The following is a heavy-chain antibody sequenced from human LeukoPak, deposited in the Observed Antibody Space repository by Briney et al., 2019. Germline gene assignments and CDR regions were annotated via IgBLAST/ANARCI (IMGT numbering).Heavy chain of an antibody. V-gene: IGHV3-30*18. CDR3: AKEKWVTMIVVATTTGPFDY. CDR2: ISYDGSNK. D-gene: IGHD3-22*01. Sequence: PGRSLRLSCAASGFTFSSYGMHWVRQAPGKGLEWVAVISYDGSNKYYADSVKGRFTISRDNSKNTLYLQMNSLRAEDTAVYYCAKEKWVTMIVVATTTGPFDYWGQGTLVTVSS. CDR1: GFTFSSYG. J-gene: IGHJ4*02.